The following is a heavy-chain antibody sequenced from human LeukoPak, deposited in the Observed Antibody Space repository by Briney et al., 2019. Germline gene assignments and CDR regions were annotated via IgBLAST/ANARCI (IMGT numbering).Heavy chain of an antibody. D-gene: IGHD6-13*01. J-gene: IGHJ5*02. CDR2: IIPIFGTA. Sequence: GASVKVSCKASGGTFSSYAISWVRQAPGQGLEWMGGIIPIFGTANYAQKFQGRVTITADGSTSTAYMELSSLRSEDTAVYYCARDSAAGNNWFDPWGQGTLVTVSS. CDR3: ARDSAAGNNWFDP. CDR1: GGTFSSYA. V-gene: IGHV1-69*13.